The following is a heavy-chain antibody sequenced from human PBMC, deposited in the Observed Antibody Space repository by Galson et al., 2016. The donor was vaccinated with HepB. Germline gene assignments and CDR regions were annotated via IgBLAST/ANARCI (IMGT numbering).Heavy chain of an antibody. CDR3: ARTGYCSGGACRNWLDP. Sequence: SVKVSCKASGYTFTRYYVHWVRQAPGQGLEWMGILNPSGGATTYAQKFQGRVTMTRDTSTSTAYMELSSLRSEYTAVYYCARTGYCSGGACRNWLDPWGQGTLVTVSS. CDR2: LNPSGGAT. V-gene: IGHV1-46*01. J-gene: IGHJ5*02. D-gene: IGHD2-15*01. CDR1: GYTFTRYY.